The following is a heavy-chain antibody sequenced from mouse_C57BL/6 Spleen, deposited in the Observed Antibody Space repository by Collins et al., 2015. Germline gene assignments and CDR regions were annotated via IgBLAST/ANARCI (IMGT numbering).Heavy chain of an antibody. CDR3: ALYDYDGRFAY. J-gene: IGHJ3*01. V-gene: IGHV1-64*01. CDR2: IHPNSGST. CDR1: GYTFTSYW. D-gene: IGHD2-4*01. Sequence: QVQLQQPGAELVKPGASVKLSCKASGYTFTSYWMHWVKQRPRQGLEWIGMIHPNSGSTNYNEKFKSKATLTVDKSSSTAYMQLSSLTSEDSAVYYCALYDYDGRFAYWGQGTLVTVSA.